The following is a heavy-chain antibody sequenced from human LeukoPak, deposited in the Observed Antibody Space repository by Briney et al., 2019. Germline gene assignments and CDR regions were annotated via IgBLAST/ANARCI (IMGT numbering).Heavy chain of an antibody. V-gene: IGHV4-59*01. Sequence: ASETLFLTCIVSGGSISSYYWSWIRQPPGKGLEWIGYIYYSGSTNYNPSLKSRVTISVDTSKNQFSLKLSSVTAADTAVYYCASSGLEWESPTYYFDYWGQGTLVTVSS. CDR2: IYYSGST. J-gene: IGHJ4*02. CDR3: ASSGLEWESPTYYFDY. D-gene: IGHD1-26*01. CDR1: GGSISSYY.